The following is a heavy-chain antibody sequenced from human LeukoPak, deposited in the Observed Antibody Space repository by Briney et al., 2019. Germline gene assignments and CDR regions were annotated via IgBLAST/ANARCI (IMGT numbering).Heavy chain of an antibody. J-gene: IGHJ3*02. V-gene: IGHV4-39*07. CDR2: INHSGST. CDR3: ARGRGVTMIVVVRMRAAFDI. CDR1: GGSISSSSYY. D-gene: IGHD3-22*01. Sequence: PSETLSLTCTVSGGSISSSSYYWSWIRQPPGKGLEWIGEINHSGSTNYNPSLKSRVTISVDTSKNQFSLKLSSVTAADTAVYYCARGRGVTMIVVVRMRAAFDIWGQGTMVTVSS.